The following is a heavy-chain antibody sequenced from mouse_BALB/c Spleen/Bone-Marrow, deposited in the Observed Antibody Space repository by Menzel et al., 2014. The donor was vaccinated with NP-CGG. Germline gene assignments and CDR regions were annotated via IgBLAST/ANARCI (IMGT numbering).Heavy chain of an antibody. J-gene: IGHJ4*01. CDR2: INPSTGYT. V-gene: IGHV1-7*01. CDR3: ARPPYYYGSSYDAMNC. Sequence: QVQLQQSGAELAKPGASVKMSCKASGYTFTSYWMHWVKQRPGQGLEWIGYINPSTGYTEYNQKFKDKATLTADKSSSTAYMQLSSLTSEDSAVYYCARPPYYYGSSYDAMNCWGQGSSLTASS. CDR1: GYTFTSYW. D-gene: IGHD1-1*01.